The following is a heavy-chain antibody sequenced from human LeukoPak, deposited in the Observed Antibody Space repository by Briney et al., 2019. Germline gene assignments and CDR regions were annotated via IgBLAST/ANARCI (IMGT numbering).Heavy chain of an antibody. Sequence: SETRPPTCAVYGVSISDYYGRRIRPPPGKGLEWIGEINHSGSTNYNPSLKSRVTISVDTSKNQFSLKLSSVTAADTAVYYCARVAARYVGMDVWGQGTTVTVSS. V-gene: IGHV4-34*01. J-gene: IGHJ6*02. D-gene: IGHD6-6*01. CDR3: ARVAARYVGMDV. CDR2: INHSGST. CDR1: GVSISDYY.